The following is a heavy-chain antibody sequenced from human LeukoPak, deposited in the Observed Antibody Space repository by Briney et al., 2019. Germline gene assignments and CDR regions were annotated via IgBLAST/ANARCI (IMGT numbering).Heavy chain of an antibody. D-gene: IGHD6-13*01. CDR2: LWYDGNNR. CDR1: GFTFSSYD. Sequence: GGSLRLSCAASGFTFSSYDMHWVRQAPGKGLEWVAVLWYDGNNRYYADSVKGRFAISRDNSKNTLYLQMNSLRAEDTAVYYCARESAAGTCDYWGQGTLVTVSS. CDR3: ARESAAGTCDY. J-gene: IGHJ4*02. V-gene: IGHV3-33*01.